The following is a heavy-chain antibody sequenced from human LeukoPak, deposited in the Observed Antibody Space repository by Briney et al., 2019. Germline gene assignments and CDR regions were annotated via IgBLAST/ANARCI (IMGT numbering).Heavy chain of an antibody. CDR1: GFTGSNNY. CDR3: IVFGDSNH. Sequence: GGSLRLSCAASGFTGSNNYVSWVRQAPGMGLEWVSAIHSSGATCYADSVKGRFTISRDTSKNTLYLQISSLRVEDTAVYYCIVFGDSNHWGQGTLVTVSS. J-gene: IGHJ5*02. CDR2: IHSSGAT. D-gene: IGHD4-17*01. V-gene: IGHV3-53*01.